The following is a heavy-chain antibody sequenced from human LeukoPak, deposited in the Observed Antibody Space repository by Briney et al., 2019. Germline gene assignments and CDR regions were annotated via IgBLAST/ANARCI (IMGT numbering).Heavy chain of an antibody. J-gene: IGHJ4*02. D-gene: IGHD3-10*01. CDR1: GFTFSSYG. V-gene: IGHV3-30*03. CDR2: ISYDGSNK. Sequence: PGRSLRLSCAASGFTFSSYGMHWVRQAPGKGLEWVAVISYDGSNKYYADSVKGRFTISRDNAKNSVYLQMNSLRAEDTAVYYCARSPDGVDNWGQGTLVTVSS. CDR3: ARSPDGVDN.